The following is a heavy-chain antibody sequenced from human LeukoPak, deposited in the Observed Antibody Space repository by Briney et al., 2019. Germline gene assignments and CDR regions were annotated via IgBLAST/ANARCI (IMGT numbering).Heavy chain of an antibody. CDR3: ARVQGSGWYPFDY. V-gene: IGHV1-2*02. D-gene: IGHD6-19*01. Sequence: ASVKVSCKASGYTFTGYYMHWVRQAPGQGLEWMGWINPNSGGTNHAQKFQGRVTMTRDTSITTAYMELSRLRSDDTAVYYCARVQGSGWYPFDYWGQGTLVTVSS. CDR2: INPNSGGT. CDR1: GYTFTGYY. J-gene: IGHJ4*02.